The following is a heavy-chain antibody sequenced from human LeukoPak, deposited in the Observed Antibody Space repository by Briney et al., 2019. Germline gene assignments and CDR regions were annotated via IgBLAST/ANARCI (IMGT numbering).Heavy chain of an antibody. Sequence: ASVKVSCKASGYTFTSYGISWVRQAPGQGLEWMGWISAYNGNTNYAQKFQGRVTITADKSTSTAYMELSSLRSEDTAVYYCARGYSGYKSGAADYWGQGTLVTVSS. CDR1: GYTFTSYG. V-gene: IGHV1-18*01. J-gene: IGHJ4*02. D-gene: IGHD5-12*01. CDR2: ISAYNGNT. CDR3: ARGYSGYKSGAADY.